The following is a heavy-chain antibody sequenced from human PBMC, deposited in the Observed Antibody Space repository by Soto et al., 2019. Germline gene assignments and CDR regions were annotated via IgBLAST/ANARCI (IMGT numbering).Heavy chain of an antibody. CDR3: AKSGAAAADYYYYGMDV. D-gene: IGHD6-13*01. CDR2: ISGSGGST. V-gene: IGHV3-23*01. Sequence: GGSLRLSCAASGFTFSSYAMNWVRQAPGKGLEWVSAISGSGGSTYYADSVKGRFTISRDNSKNTLSLQMNSRRAEDTAVYYCAKSGAAAADYYYYGMDVWGQGTTVTVSS. CDR1: GFTFSSYA. J-gene: IGHJ6*02.